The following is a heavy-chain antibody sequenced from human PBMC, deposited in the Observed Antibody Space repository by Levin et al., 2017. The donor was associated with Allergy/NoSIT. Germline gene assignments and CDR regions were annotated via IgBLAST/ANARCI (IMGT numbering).Heavy chain of an antibody. CDR1: GFTFNSYA. Sequence: GGSLRLSCAASGFTFNSYAFSWVRQAPGKGLEWVSYISSSAFDIYYADSVKGRFTISRDTAKNSLFLEMNSLRAEDTAIYYYARGFHYYDGDLSLAPTYYFGYWGQGTLVTVSA. CDR2: ISSSAFDI. V-gene: IGHV3-48*01. D-gene: IGHD3-22*01. CDR3: ARGFHYYDGDLSLAPTYYFGY. J-gene: IGHJ4*02.